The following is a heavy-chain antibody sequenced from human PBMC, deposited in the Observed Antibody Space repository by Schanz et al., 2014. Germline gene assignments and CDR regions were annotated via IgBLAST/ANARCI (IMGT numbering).Heavy chain of an antibody. Sequence: QAQLMQSGPELKRPGASVKVSCKASGYTFTSHGISWVRQAPGQGLEWMGWISPYNGNTNYAQKLQGRVTMTADTSTSTAYMDLRSLRSDDTAVYYCARGRTFDYWGQGTLVTVSS. CDR2: ISPYNGNT. J-gene: IGHJ4*02. CDR1: GYTFTSHG. V-gene: IGHV1-18*01. CDR3: ARGRTFDY.